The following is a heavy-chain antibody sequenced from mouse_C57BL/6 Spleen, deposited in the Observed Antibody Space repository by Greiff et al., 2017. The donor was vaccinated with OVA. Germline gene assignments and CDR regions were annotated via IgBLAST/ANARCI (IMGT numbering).Heavy chain of an antibody. Sequence: QVQLQQPGAELVKPGASVKLSCTASGYTFTSYWMQWVKQRPGQGLEWIGEIDPSDSYTNYNQKFKGKATLTVDTSSSTAYMQLSSLTSEDSAVYYCARYYYCAMDYWGKGTSVTVSS. CDR3: ARYYYCAMDY. V-gene: IGHV1-50*01. CDR1: GYTFTSYW. CDR2: IDPSDSYT. J-gene: IGHJ4*01.